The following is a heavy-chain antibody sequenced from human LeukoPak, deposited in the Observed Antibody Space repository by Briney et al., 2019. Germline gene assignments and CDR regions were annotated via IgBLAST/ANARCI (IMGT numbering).Heavy chain of an antibody. CDR1: GFTFSSYA. Sequence: PGGSLRLSCAASGFTFSSYAMSWVRQAPGKGLERVSAISGSGGSTYYADSVKGRFTISRDNSKNTLYLQMNSLRAEDTAVYYCAKDPFTDYYDSSGYYDYWGQGTLVTVSS. CDR3: AKDPFTDYYDSSGYYDY. V-gene: IGHV3-23*01. D-gene: IGHD3-22*01. J-gene: IGHJ4*02. CDR2: ISGSGGST.